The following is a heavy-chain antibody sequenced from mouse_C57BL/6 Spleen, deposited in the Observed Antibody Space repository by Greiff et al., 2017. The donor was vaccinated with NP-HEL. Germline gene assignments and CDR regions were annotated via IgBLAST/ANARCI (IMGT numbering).Heavy chain of an antibody. CDR1: GYTFTDYN. D-gene: IGHD4-1*01. Sequence: VQLKESGPELVKPGASVKMSCKASGYTFTDYNMHWVKQSHGKSLEWIGYINPNNGGTSYNQEFKGKATLTVNKSSSTAYMELRSLTSEDSAVYYCAKELGRWFDYWGQGTTLTVSS. J-gene: IGHJ2*01. V-gene: IGHV1-22*01. CDR3: AKELGRWFDY. CDR2: INPNNGGT.